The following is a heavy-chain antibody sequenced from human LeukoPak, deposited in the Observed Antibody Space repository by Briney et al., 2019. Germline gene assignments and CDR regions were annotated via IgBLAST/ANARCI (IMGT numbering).Heavy chain of an antibody. D-gene: IGHD3-3*01. V-gene: IGHV3-23*01. CDR1: VFTFSSYA. CDR2: ISGSGGST. CDR3: AKERKRITIFGVVIISNPNSLDY. Sequence: KSGGSLRLSCAASVFTFSSYAMSWVRQAPGKGLEWVSAISGSGGSTYYADSVKGRFTISRDNSKNTLYLQMNSLRAEDTAVYYCAKERKRITIFGVVIISNPNSLDYWGQGTRVTVSS. J-gene: IGHJ4*02.